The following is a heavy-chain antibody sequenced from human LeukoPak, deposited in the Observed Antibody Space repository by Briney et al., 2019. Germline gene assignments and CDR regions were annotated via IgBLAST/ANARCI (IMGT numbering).Heavy chain of an antibody. D-gene: IGHD2-21*01. J-gene: IGHJ4*02. CDR2: IIPIFGIA. CDR1: GGTFSSYA. CDR3: ARDADAGDDY. V-gene: IGHV1-69*04. Sequence: ASVKVSCKASGGTFSSYAISCVRQTPGQGHEWMGRIIPIFGIANYAQKFQGRVTITADKSTSTAYMELSSLRSEDTAVYYCARDADAGDDYWGQGTLVTVSS.